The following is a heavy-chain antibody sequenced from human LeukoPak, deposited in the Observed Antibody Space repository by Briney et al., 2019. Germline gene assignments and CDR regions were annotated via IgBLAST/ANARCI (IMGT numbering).Heavy chain of an antibody. D-gene: IGHD3-3*02. Sequence: ASVKISCKASGYTFTRYYMHWVRQAPGQGLEWMGIINPSGGTTSYAQKFQGRVTMTGDTSTSTVYMEMSSLRSEDAAVYYCARDPTHSHFSSGYPLDYWGQGTLVTVSS. V-gene: IGHV1-46*01. CDR1: GYTFTRYY. CDR3: ARDPTHSHFSSGYPLDY. J-gene: IGHJ4*02. CDR2: INPSGGTT.